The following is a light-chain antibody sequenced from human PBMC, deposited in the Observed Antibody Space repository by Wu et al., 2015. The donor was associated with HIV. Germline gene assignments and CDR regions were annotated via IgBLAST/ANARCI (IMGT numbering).Light chain of an antibody. CDR1: QTITDD. J-gene: IGKJ2*01. CDR3: QQYGSSPNT. Sequence: EIVLTQSPATLPLSPGERATLSCWASQTITDDLAWYQQKPGRSPRLLIYETSNRSTGIPARFSGSGSGTLFTLTISRLEPEDFAVYYCQQYGSSPNTFGQGTKLEIK. V-gene: IGKV3D-20*01. CDR2: ETS.